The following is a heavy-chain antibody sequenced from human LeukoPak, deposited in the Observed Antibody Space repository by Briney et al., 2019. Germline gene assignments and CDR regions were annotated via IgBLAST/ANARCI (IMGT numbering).Heavy chain of an antibody. V-gene: IGHV3-33*01. J-gene: IGHJ4*02. D-gene: IGHD2-21*01. Sequence: GGSLRLSCAASGFTFSSYGMHWVRQAPGKGLEWVAVIWYNGSNKYYADSVKGRFTISRDNVKNTLYLQMNSLRAEDTAVYYCARLILDHQQTFDYWGQGTLVTVSS. CDR3: ARLILDHQQTFDY. CDR2: IWYNGSNK. CDR1: GFTFSSYG.